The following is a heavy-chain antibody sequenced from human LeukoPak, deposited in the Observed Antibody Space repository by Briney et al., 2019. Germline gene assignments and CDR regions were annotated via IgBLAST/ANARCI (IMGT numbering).Heavy chain of an antibody. CDR2: ISSSSSYI. CDR1: GFTFSSYS. D-gene: IGHD3-22*01. V-gene: IGHV3-21*01. J-gene: IGHJ3*02. CDR3: ARANSYYYDSSAYYSAFDI. Sequence: GGSLRLSCAASGFTFSSYSMNWVRQAPGKGLEWVSSISSSSSYIYYADSVKGRFTISRDNAKNSLYLQMNSLRAEDTAVYYCARANSYYYDSSAYYSAFDIWGQGTMVAVSS.